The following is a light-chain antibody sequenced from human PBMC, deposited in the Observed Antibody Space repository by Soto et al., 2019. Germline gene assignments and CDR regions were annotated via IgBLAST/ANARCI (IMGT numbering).Light chain of an antibody. CDR1: QSISRK. Sequence: DIQMHHSPSTPPAPVGDRVVITCRASQSISRKLASYQQKPGKAPRLLMHDVSTLESGVPSRCRGSGSGTEFSLTINSLQPDDYATYYGQQYNSYSWAFGHGTKV. CDR3: QQYNSYSWA. V-gene: IGKV1-5*01. CDR2: DVS. J-gene: IGKJ1*01.